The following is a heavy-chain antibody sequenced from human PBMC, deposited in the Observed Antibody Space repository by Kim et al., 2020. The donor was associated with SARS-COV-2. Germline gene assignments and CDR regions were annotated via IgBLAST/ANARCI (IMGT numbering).Heavy chain of an antibody. V-gene: IGHV1-18*01. D-gene: IGHD1-26*01. J-gene: IGHJ6*02. CDR3: ARDGGRWEPYLGDGMDV. CDR2: ISNYNGNT. Sequence: ASVKVSCKASGYTFTSYGISWVRQAPGQGLEWMGWISNYNGNTEYAQSLQGRVIMTTDTFARTAYMEVTRLRSDDTAVYYCARDGGRWEPYLGDGMDVWGQGTTVTVSS. CDR1: GYTFTSYG.